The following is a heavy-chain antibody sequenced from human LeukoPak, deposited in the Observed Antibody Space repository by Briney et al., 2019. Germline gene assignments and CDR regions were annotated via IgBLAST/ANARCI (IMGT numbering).Heavy chain of an antibody. Sequence: ASVKVSCKASGNTFTSYAMHWVRQAPGQRLEWMGWINAGNGNTKYSQKFQGRVTITRDTSASTAYMELSSLRSEDTAVYYCARVTDYDLYYFDYWGQGTLVTVSS. CDR2: INAGNGNT. D-gene: IGHD4-17*01. V-gene: IGHV1-3*01. CDR1: GNTFTSYA. CDR3: ARVTDYDLYYFDY. J-gene: IGHJ4*02.